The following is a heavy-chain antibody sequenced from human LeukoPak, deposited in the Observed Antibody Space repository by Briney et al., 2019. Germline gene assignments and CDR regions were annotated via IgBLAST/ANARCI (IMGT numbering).Heavy chain of an antibody. D-gene: IGHD3-9*01. J-gene: IGHJ5*02. CDR3: ARFEWLDP. Sequence: PGGSLRLSCAASGFTFSRYWMSWVRQAPGKGLEWVANIKQDGSQKSYVDSVKGRFTISRDNANNLLYLQMNSLRAEDTAVYYCARFEWLDPWGQGTLVTVSS. CDR1: GFTFSRYW. CDR2: IKQDGSQK. V-gene: IGHV3-7*01.